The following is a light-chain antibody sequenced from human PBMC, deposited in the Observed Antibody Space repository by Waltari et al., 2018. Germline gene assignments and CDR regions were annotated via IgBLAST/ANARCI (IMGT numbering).Light chain of an antibody. Sequence: DIQMTQSPSSVSASVGDRVTITCRASQGINNWLAWYQKQPGKAPKLLIYAASILQTGVPSRFSGSGSGTDFTLTVNNLQPEDFATYFCQQGNSFPPTFGQGTKVEVK. V-gene: IGKV1-12*01. CDR2: AAS. CDR3: QQGNSFPPT. J-gene: IGKJ1*01. CDR1: QGINNW.